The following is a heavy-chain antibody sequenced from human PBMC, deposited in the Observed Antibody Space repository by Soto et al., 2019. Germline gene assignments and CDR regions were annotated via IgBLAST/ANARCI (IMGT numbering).Heavy chain of an antibody. CDR2: ISTSGTTI. CDR1: GFTFSDYY. CDR3: ARTTTLDAFDI. Sequence: GGSLRLSCAASGFTFSDYYMSWIRQAPGKGLEWVSYISTSGTTIYYADSVKGRFTISXXXXXXSXYXQXNXLRAXDTAVYYCARTTTLDAFDIWGQGTMVTVSS. V-gene: IGHV3-11*01. J-gene: IGHJ3*02. D-gene: IGHD4-17*01.